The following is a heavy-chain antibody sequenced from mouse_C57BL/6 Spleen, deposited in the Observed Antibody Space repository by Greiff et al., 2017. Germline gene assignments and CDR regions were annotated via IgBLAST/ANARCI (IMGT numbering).Heavy chain of an antibody. CDR2: IDPSDSYT. J-gene: IGHJ2*01. Sequence: QVQLQQPGAELVMPGASVKLSCKASGYTFTSYWMHWVKQRPGQGLEWIGEIDPSDSYTNYNQKFKGKSTLTVDKSSSTAYMQLSSLTSEDSAVYYCARLTGTRYYFDYWGQGTTLTVSS. V-gene: IGHV1-69*01. CDR3: ARLTGTRYYFDY. D-gene: IGHD4-1*01. CDR1: GYTFTSYW.